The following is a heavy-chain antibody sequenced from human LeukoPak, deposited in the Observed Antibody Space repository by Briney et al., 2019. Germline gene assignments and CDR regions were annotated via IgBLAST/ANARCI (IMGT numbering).Heavy chain of an antibody. D-gene: IGHD5-18*01. Sequence: SETLSLTCTVSGYSISSGYYWGWIRQPPGKGLEWIGSIYHSGSTYYNPSLKSRVTISVDTSKNQFSLKLSSVTAADTAVYYCARGGVDTAMPHAFDIWGQGTMVTVSS. CDR1: GYSISSGYY. J-gene: IGHJ3*02. V-gene: IGHV4-38-2*02. CDR2: IYHSGST. CDR3: ARGGVDTAMPHAFDI.